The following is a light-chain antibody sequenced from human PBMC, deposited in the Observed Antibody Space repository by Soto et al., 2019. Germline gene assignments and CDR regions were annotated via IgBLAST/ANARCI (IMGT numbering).Light chain of an antibody. CDR1: SSNIGSNT. CDR2: SNN. Sequence: QSVLTQPPSASGTPGQRVTISCSGSSSNIGSNTVNWYQQLPGTAHKLLIYSNNQRPSGVPDRFSGSKSGTSASLAISGPQSEDEADYYCAAWDDSLNGYVFGTGTKGTVL. CDR3: AAWDDSLNGYV. V-gene: IGLV1-44*01. J-gene: IGLJ1*01.